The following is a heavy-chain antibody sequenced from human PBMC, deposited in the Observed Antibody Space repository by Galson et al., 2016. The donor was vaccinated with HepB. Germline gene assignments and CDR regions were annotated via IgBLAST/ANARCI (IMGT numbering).Heavy chain of an antibody. CDR1: GYTFSLYG. J-gene: IGHJ4*02. Sequence: SVKVSCKASGYTFSLYGISWVRQAPGRGLEWMGWINPYNGDTNYAQKLPGRVTMTTYTSKSAAYMELRSLRSDDTAVYYCARVHCSGGSCYPYGGVDYWGQGTLVTVSS. V-gene: IGHV1-18*01. D-gene: IGHD2-15*01. CDR2: INPYNGDT. CDR3: ARVHCSGGSCYPYGGVDY.